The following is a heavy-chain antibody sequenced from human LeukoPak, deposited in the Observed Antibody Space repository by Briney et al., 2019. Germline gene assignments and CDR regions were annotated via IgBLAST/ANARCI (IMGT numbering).Heavy chain of an antibody. CDR1: GGSISSGDYY. V-gene: IGHV4-30-4*02. CDR2: IYYSGST. CDR3: ARETYSSGWYWFDP. D-gene: IGHD6-19*01. Sequence: SETLSLTCTVSGGSISSGDYYWSWIRQPPGKGLEWIGYIYYSGSTYYNPSLKSRVTISVDTSKNQFSLKLSSVTAADTAVYYCARETYSSGWYWFDPWGEEPWSPSPQ. J-gene: IGHJ5*02.